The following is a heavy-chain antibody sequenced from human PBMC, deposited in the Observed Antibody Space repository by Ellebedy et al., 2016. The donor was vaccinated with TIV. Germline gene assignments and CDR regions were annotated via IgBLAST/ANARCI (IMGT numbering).Heavy chain of an antibody. Sequence: GESLKISCAASGFTVSSNYMSWVRQAPGKGLEWVSVIYSGGSTYYADSVKGRFTISRDNSKNTLYLQMNSLRAEDTAVYYCARLGSDGWYWGQGTLVTVSS. D-gene: IGHD2-15*01. CDR3: ARLGSDGWY. V-gene: IGHV3-53*01. J-gene: IGHJ4*02. CDR2: IYSGGST. CDR1: GFTVSSNY.